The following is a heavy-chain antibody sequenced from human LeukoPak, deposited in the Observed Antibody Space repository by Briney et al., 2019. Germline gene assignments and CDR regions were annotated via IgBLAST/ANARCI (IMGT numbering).Heavy chain of an antibody. CDR1: GYTFTGYY. D-gene: IGHD3-3*01. V-gene: IGHV1-2*02. J-gene: IGHJ5*02. CDR2: INPNSGGT. Sequence: GASVKVSCKASGYTFTGYYMHWVRQDRGQGPEWMGWINPNSGGTKYAQKFQGRVTMTRDTSISTAYMELSRLRSDDTAVYYCAREFTIFGVVIPKTFDPWGQGTLVTVSS. CDR3: AREFTIFGVVIPKTFDP.